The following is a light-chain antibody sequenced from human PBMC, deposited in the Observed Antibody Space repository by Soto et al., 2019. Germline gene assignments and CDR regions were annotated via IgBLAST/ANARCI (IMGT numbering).Light chain of an antibody. V-gene: IGKV1-33*01. J-gene: IGKJ5*01. CDR1: QNISNS. Sequence: VEITQNQSSLSASVGDRVTITFRASQNISNSLNWYLQKPGRAPKLLIYDASNLEGGVPSRFRGSGSGTDFTFTISRLQPEDISTYYCQQYENLRTFGQGTGLDIK. CDR2: DAS. CDR3: QQYENLRT.